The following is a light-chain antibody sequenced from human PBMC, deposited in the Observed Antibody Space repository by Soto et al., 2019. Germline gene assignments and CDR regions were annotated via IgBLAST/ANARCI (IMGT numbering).Light chain of an antibody. Sequence: EIVLTQSPGTLSLSPGERATLSCRASQNVISDYLAWYQQKPGQAPRLLIYGTSNRATGIPDRFTGGGSGTDFTLTISRLEPEDFAVYYCQQYRDSLWTFGQGTKVEIK. CDR2: GTS. CDR1: QNVISDY. CDR3: QQYRDSLWT. V-gene: IGKV3-20*01. J-gene: IGKJ1*01.